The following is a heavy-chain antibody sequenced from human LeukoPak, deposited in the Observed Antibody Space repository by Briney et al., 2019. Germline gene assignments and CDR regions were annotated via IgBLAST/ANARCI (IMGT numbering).Heavy chain of an antibody. Sequence: PSETLSLTCTVSDYSISSSYYWGWIRQPPGKGLEWFGIIYHSGSTYYNPSLKSRVTISVDTSKNQFSLKLSSVTAADTAVYYCARQSNSIYYYYMDVWGKGTTVTISS. CDR2: IYHSGST. CDR3: ARQSNSIYYYYMDV. D-gene: IGHD4-23*01. V-gene: IGHV4-38-2*02. CDR1: DYSISSSYY. J-gene: IGHJ6*03.